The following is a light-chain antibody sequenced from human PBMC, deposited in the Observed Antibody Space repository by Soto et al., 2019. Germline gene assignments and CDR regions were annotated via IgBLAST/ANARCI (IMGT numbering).Light chain of an antibody. CDR1: SSDVGGYKY. V-gene: IGLV2-14*01. CDR3: SSYTSSRTLV. J-gene: IGLJ1*01. CDR2: EVS. Sequence: QSVLTQPASVSGSPGQSITISCTGTSSDVGGYKYVSWYQQHPGKAPKLMIYEVSSRPSGVSNRFSGSKSGNTASLPISGLQSEDEADYYCSSYTSSRTLVFGTGTKLTVL.